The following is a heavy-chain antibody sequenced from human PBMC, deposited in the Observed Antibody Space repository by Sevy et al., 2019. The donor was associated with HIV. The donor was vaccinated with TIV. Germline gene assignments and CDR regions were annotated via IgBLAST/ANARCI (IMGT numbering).Heavy chain of an antibody. CDR1: GGSVSSGSYY. V-gene: IGHV4-61*01. D-gene: IGHD3-3*01. J-gene: IGHJ6*02. CDR2: IYYSGST. Sequence: SETLSLTCTVSGGSVSSGSYYWSWIRQPPGKGLEWIGYIYYSGSTNYNPSLKSRVTISVDTSKNQFSLKLSSVTAADTAVYYCARVGFGYYDTRWHYGMDVWGQGTTVTVSS. CDR3: ARVGFGYYDTRWHYGMDV.